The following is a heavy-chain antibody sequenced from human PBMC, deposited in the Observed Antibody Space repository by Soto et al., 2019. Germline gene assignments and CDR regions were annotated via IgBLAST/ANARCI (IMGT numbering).Heavy chain of an antibody. Sequence: SQTLSLTCAISGDSVSSNSAAWNWIRQSPSRGLEWLGRTYYRSKWYNDYAVSVKSRITINPDTSKNQFPLHLNSVTPEDTAVYYCARWYSSSKGDYYYYGMDVWGQGTTVTVSS. CDR3: ARWYSSSKGDYYYYGMDV. CDR1: GDSVSSNSAA. V-gene: IGHV6-1*01. CDR2: TYYRSKWYN. J-gene: IGHJ6*02. D-gene: IGHD6-13*01.